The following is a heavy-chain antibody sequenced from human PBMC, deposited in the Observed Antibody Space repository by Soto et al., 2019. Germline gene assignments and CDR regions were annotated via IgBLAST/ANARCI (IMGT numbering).Heavy chain of an antibody. Sequence: QVQLAQSGAEVKKPGSSVKVSCKASGGTFSSYAISWVRQAPGQGLEWMGGIIPIFGTANYAQKFQGRVTITADESTSTAYMELSSLRSEDTAVYYCARAQYDYVWGSYRPNWFDPWGQGTLVTVSS. J-gene: IGHJ5*02. CDR2: IIPIFGTA. CDR3: ARAQYDYVWGSYRPNWFDP. V-gene: IGHV1-69*01. D-gene: IGHD3-16*02. CDR1: GGTFSSYA.